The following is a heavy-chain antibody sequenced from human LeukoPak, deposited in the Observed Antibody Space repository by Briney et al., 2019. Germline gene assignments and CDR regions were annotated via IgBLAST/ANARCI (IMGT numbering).Heavy chain of an antibody. Sequence: PGASLRLSCAASGFTFSRNAMSWVRQAPGKGLEWVSGISVNADSTYYADSVKGRFTISRDDSKKTLYLQMNSLRAEDTALYYCVKYAGWGDRFGPWGQGTLVTVSS. CDR3: VKYAGWGDRFGP. V-gene: IGHV3-23*01. CDR2: ISVNADST. J-gene: IGHJ5*02. CDR1: GFTFSRNA. D-gene: IGHD2-8*01.